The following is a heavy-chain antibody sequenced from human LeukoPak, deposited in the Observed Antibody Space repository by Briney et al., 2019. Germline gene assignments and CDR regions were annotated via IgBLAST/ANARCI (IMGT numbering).Heavy chain of an antibody. CDR2: ISPNNGHT. V-gene: IGHV1-18*01. J-gene: IGHJ4*02. D-gene: IGHD2-15*01. Sequence: ASVKVSCKASAYSFTSYGISWVRQAPGQGLEWMGWISPNNGHTNYAQKLRGRVTMTTDTSTSTAYMELRSLGSDDTAVYYCARGGGIPSFDYWGQGTLVTVSS. CDR1: AYSFTSYG. CDR3: ARGGGIPSFDY.